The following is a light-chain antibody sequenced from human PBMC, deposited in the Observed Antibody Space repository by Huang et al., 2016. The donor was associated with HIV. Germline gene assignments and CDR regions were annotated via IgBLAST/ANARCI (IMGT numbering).Light chain of an antibody. J-gene: IGKJ2*01. Sequence: EIVLTQSPGTLSLSPGERATLSCRASQSRSSRYLAWYQQRPGQAPRLLIYDASTRATGSPERFGGSGSGTDFTLTISRLEPEDFVVYYCQQYGTSPPYTFGQGTKLEIK. CDR3: QQYGTSPPYT. V-gene: IGKV3-20*01. CDR2: DAS. CDR1: QSRSSRY.